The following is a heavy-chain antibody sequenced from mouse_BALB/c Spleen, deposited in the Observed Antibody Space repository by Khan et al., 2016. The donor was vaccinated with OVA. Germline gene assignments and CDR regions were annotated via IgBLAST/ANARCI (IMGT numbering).Heavy chain of an antibody. CDR2: IWGGGGT. J-gene: IGHJ4*01. Sequence: QVQLQQSGPGLVAPSQSLSITCTVSGFSLSRYNIHWVRQPPGKGLEWLGMIWGGGGTDYNSTLKSRLSTSKDNSKSQVFLKMNSLQSDDTAMYYCARAYYRYDGYYAMDYWGQGTSATVSS. V-gene: IGHV2-6-4*01. D-gene: IGHD2-14*01. CDR3: ARAYYRYDGYYAMDY. CDR1: GFSLSRYN.